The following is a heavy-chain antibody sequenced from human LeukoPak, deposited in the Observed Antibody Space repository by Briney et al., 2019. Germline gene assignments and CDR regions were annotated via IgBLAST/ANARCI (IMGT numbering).Heavy chain of an antibody. V-gene: IGHV3-23*01. CDR3: ARRGDWYGPDY. CDR1: GFTFRHYA. D-gene: IGHD3-9*01. J-gene: IGHJ4*02. Sequence: GGSLRLSCAASGFTFRHYAMSWVRQAPGKGLEWVSLISGGGDSAYYADSVKGRFTISRDNSKNTLYLQMNSLRAEDTAVYYCARRGDWYGPDYWGQGTLVTVSS. CDR2: ISGGGDSA.